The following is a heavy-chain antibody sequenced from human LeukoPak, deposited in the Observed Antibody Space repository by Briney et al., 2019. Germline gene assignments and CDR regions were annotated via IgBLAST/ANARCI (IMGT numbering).Heavy chain of an antibody. CDR3: ARDAGY. D-gene: IGHD6-13*01. V-gene: IGHV4-39*07. Sequence: SETLSLTCTVSGGSVSSGGFYWNWFRQPPGKGLEWIGSLFNGGSTHYNPSLKSRITISVDASNNQFSLRLRSVTAADTAVYFCARDAGYWGQGALITVSS. CDR2: LFNGGST. CDR1: GGSVSSGGFY. J-gene: IGHJ4*02.